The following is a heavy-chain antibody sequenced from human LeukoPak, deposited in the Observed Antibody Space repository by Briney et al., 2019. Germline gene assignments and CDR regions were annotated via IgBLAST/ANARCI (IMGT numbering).Heavy chain of an antibody. Sequence: PGGSLRLSCAASGFTVSSNYMSWVRQAPGKGLEWVSVIYNGGSTYYADSVKGRFTISRDNSKNTLYLQMNSLRAEDTAVYYCAKDDTVTTSFLDYWGQGTLVTVSS. J-gene: IGHJ4*02. CDR1: GFTVSSNY. D-gene: IGHD4-17*01. CDR2: IYNGGST. CDR3: AKDDTVTTSFLDY. V-gene: IGHV3-53*01.